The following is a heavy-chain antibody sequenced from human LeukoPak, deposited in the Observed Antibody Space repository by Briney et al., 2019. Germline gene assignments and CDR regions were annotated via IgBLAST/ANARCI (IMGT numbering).Heavy chain of an antibody. D-gene: IGHD4-17*01. V-gene: IGHV1-2*06. CDR2: INPNTGGT. J-gene: IGHJ4*02. CDR3: AKETALDGDYSFDY. Sequence: ASVKVSCKASGYTFTGSYMQWVRQAPGQGLEWMGRINPNTGGTNYAQKFQGRGTMTRDTSISTAYMELSRPRSDDTAVYYCAKETALDGDYSFDYWGQGTLVTVSS. CDR1: GYTFTGSY.